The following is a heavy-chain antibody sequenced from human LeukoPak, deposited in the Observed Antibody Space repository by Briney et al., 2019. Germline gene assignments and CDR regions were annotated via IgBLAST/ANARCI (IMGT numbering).Heavy chain of an antibody. V-gene: IGHV1-8*02. J-gene: IGHJ4*02. D-gene: IGHD1-26*01. CDR3: ARDVNLLSGSYGGYFDY. CDR2: MNPNSGNT. CDR1: GYTFTSYG. Sequence: ASVKVSCKASGYTFTSYGISWVRQAPGQGLEWMGWMNPNSGNTGYAQKFQGRVTMTRNTSISTAYMELSSLRSEDTAVYYCARDVNLLSGSYGGYFDYWGQGTLATVSS.